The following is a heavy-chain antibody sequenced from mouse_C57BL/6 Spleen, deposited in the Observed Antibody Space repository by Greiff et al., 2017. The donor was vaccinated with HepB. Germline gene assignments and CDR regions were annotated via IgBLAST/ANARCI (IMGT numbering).Heavy chain of an antibody. Sequence: QVQLQQPGAELVKPGASVKMSCKVSGYTFTSYWITWVKQRPGQGLEWFGDIYPGSGSTNYNEKFKSKATLTVDTSSSTAYMQLSSLTSEDSAVYYCARWDYDYDVAWFAYWGQGTLVTVSA. J-gene: IGHJ3*01. CDR2: IYPGSGST. CDR1: GYTFTSYW. D-gene: IGHD2-4*01. CDR3: ARWDYDYDVAWFAY. V-gene: IGHV1-55*01.